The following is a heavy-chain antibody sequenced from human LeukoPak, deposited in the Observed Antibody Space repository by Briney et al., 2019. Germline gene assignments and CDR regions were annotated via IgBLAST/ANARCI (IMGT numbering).Heavy chain of an antibody. D-gene: IGHD3-10*01. CDR1: GYTFTSYG. CDR2: ISAYNGNT. Sequence: ASVKVSCKASGYTFTSYGISWVRQAPGQGLEWMGWISAYNGNTNYAQKLQGRVTMTTDTSTSTAYMELRSLRSDDTAVYYCARDLTQTTYYYGSGWDYYGMDVWGQGTTVTVSS. V-gene: IGHV1-18*01. CDR3: ARDLTQTTYYYGSGWDYYGMDV. J-gene: IGHJ6*02.